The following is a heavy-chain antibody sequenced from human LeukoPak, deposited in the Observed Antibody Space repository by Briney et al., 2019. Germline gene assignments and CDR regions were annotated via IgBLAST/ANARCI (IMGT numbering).Heavy chain of an antibody. CDR1: GVTLSNYG. D-gene: IGHD5-18*01. Sequence: PGGALRLSCPVSGVTLSNYGMSWVREAPGKGVEWVANIKQDGSEKYYVESVKGRVTISGDNPKNSLYLQMNSLRAEDTAVYYCARGHWGRIQLWRNYYGMDVWGQGTTVTVSS. CDR3: ARGHWGRIQLWRNYYGMDV. V-gene: IGHV3-7*01. J-gene: IGHJ6*02. CDR2: IKQDGSEK.